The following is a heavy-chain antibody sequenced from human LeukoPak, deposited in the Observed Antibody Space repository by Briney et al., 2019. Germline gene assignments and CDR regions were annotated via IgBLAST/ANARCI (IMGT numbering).Heavy chain of an antibody. D-gene: IGHD3-22*01. CDR2: IYYSGST. Sequence: SETLSLTCTVSGGSISSYYWSWIRQPPGKGLEWIGYIYYSGSTNYNPSLKSRVTISVDTSKNQFSLKLSSVTAADTAVYYCAKSSGYYFGFDYWGQGTLVTVSS. CDR1: GGSISSYY. J-gene: IGHJ4*02. CDR3: AKSSGYYFGFDY. V-gene: IGHV4-59*12.